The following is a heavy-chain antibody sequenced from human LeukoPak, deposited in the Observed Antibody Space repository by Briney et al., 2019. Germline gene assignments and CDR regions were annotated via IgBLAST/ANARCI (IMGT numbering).Heavy chain of an antibody. CDR2: ISSSSSHI. V-gene: IGHV3-21*04. Sequence: GGSLRLSCAASGFTFGYYSMNWVRQAPGKGLEWVSSISSSSSHIYYADSVKGRFTISRDNARNSLYLQMNSLRAEDTALYYCAKDLGYSYGPTNWGQGTLVTVSS. CDR3: AKDLGYSYGPTN. D-gene: IGHD5-18*01. CDR1: GFTFGYYS. J-gene: IGHJ4*02.